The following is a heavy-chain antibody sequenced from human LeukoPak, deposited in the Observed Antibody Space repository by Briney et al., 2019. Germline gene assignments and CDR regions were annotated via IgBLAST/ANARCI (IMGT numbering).Heavy chain of an antibody. CDR3: SRATTYDILTGYSDY. Sequence: GGSLRLSCAASGFTFSSYSMNWVRQAPGKGLEWVSSISSSSSYIYYADSVKGRFTISRDNAKKSLYLQMNSLRAEDTAVYYCSRATTYDILTGYSDYWGQGTLVTVSS. D-gene: IGHD3-9*01. CDR2: ISSSSSYI. J-gene: IGHJ4*02. CDR1: GFTFSSYS. V-gene: IGHV3-21*01.